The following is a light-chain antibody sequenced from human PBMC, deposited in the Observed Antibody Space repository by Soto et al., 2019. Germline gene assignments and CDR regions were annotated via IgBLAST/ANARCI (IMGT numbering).Light chain of an antibody. CDR3: ETWDFNTRV. CDR2: LEGSGSY. V-gene: IGLV4-60*02. CDR1: SGHSSYI. J-gene: IGLJ3*02. Sequence: QPVLTQSSSASASLGSSVKLTCTLSSGHSSYIIAWHQQQPGKAPRYLMKLEGSGSYNMGSGVPDRFSGSSSGADRYLTISNLQFEDEADYYCETWDFNTRVFGGGTKLTVL.